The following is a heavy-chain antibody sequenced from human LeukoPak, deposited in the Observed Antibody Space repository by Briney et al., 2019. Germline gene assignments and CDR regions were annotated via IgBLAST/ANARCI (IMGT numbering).Heavy chain of an antibody. D-gene: IGHD3-22*01. Sequence: SVKVSCKASGYTFTSYYMHWVRQAPGQGLEWMGIINPSGGSTSYAQKFQGRVTMTRDTSTSTVYMELSSLRSEDTAVYYCARANLPYTYYYDSSGYFGAFDIWGQGTMLTVSS. V-gene: IGHV1-46*01. CDR1: GYTFTSYY. CDR3: ARANLPYTYYYDSSGYFGAFDI. CDR2: INPSGGST. J-gene: IGHJ3*02.